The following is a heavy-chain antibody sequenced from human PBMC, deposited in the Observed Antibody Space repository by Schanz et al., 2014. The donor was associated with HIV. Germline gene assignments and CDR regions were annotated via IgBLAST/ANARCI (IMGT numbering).Heavy chain of an antibody. CDR1: GFTFSDYS. V-gene: IGHV3-48*04. J-gene: IGHJ4*02. CDR2: INNRANSI. Sequence: EVQLVESGGHLVQPGRSLRLSCAASGFTFSDYSMNWVRQTPGKGLEWVSFINNRANSIFYADSVRGRFTVSRDNAKNSLHLQMSRLGAEDTAVYYCARDLHDYGDARTDYWGQGTLVTVSS. CDR3: ARDLHDYGDARTDY. D-gene: IGHD4-17*01.